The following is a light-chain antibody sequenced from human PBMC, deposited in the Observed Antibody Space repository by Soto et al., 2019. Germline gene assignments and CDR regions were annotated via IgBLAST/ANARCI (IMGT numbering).Light chain of an antibody. J-gene: IGKJ2*02. V-gene: IGKV3-11*01. CDR3: HQRNSWPLST. CDR1: KSVPNY. CDR2: DIS. Sequence: EIVLSQSPVTLSLSPGERATLSCRASKSVPNYLAGYKQKPGQAPRLVIYDISHRATGIPARFSGSGSGTDFTLTISNLEPEDAVVYYCHQRNSWPLSTFGQGTKLEIK.